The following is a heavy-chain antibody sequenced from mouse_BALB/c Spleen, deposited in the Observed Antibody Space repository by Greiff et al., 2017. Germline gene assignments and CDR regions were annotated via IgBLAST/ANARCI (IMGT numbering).Heavy chain of an antibody. CDR2: ISYSGST. CDR3: ARSEGRRYDPWFAY. V-gene: IGHV3-2*02. CDR1: GYSITSDYA. J-gene: IGHJ3*01. D-gene: IGHD2-14*01. Sequence: EVQLQESGPGLVKPSQSLSLTCTVTGYSITSDYAWNWIRQFPGNKLEWMGYISYSGSTSYNPSLKSRISITRDTSKNQFFLQLNSVTTEDTATYYCARSEGRRYDPWFAYWGQGTLVTVSA.